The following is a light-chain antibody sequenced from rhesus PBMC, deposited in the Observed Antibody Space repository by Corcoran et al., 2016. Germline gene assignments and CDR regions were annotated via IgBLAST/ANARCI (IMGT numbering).Light chain of an antibody. CDR3: QQYSSSPFT. V-gene: IGKV1-22*01. CDR1: QSISGW. CDR2: KAS. Sequence: DIQMTQSPSSLSASVGDTVTITCRASQSISGWFAWYQQKPGKAPNLLIYKASNLQSGVPSRFSGSGSGTDFTLTSSSLQSEDFATYYCQQYSSSPFTFGPGTKLDIK. J-gene: IGKJ3*01.